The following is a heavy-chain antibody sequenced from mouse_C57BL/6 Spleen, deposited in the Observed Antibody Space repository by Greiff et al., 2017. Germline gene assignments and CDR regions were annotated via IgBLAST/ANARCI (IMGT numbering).Heavy chain of an antibody. Sequence: QVQLKQPGAELVKPGASVKLSCKASGYTFTSYWMHWVKQRPGQGLEWIGMIHPNSGSTNYNEKFKSKATLTVDKSSSTAYMQLSSLTSEDSAVYYCAQGIPGSSWAWFAYWGQGTLVTVSA. CDR3: AQGIPGSSWAWFAY. CDR2: IHPNSGST. D-gene: IGHD1-1*01. J-gene: IGHJ3*01. CDR1: GYTFTSYW. V-gene: IGHV1-64*01.